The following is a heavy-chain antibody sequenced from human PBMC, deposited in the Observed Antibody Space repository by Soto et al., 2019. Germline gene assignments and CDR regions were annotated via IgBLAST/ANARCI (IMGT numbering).Heavy chain of an antibody. CDR2: IYPGDSAT. Sequence: PGESLKISCKDSGFGFHITWLARLRQLPGKGLEWVGIIYPGDSATRYSPSLEGRVTLSVDKPITTAYLHLTSLKESDTGTYSWAKIQRYFESTGYLAAWGQETPVTVSS. J-gene: IGHJ5*02. V-gene: IGHV5-51*04. CDR3: AKIQRYFESTGYLAA. CDR1: GFGFHITW. D-gene: IGHD3-22*01.